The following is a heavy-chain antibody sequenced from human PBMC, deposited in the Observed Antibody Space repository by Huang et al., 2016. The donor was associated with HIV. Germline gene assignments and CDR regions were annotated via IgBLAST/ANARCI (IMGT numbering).Heavy chain of an antibody. CDR2: ISKSGDRT. CDR1: GFTFSSYT. J-gene: IGHJ4*02. V-gene: IGHV3-23*01. Sequence: EVQLLESGGGLVQPGGSLRLSCAASGFTFSSYTLNWVRQAPGKGREWVSGISKSGDRTYLADFVKCRFTISRDNSKNTLYLQMSNLTSDDTAIYYCAKMVRGPKSMYFDFWGQGTLVTVSS. D-gene: IGHD3-10*01. CDR3: AKMVRGPKSMYFDF.